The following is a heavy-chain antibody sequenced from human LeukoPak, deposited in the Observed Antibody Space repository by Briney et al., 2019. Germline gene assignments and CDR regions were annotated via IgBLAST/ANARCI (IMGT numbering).Heavy chain of an antibody. CDR1: GFTFSSYG. CDR2: IWYDGSNK. D-gene: IGHD5-18*01. Sequence: PGGSLRLSCAASGFTFSSYGMHWVRQAPGKGLEWVAVIWYDGSNKYYADSVKGRFTISRDNSKNTLCLQMNSLGAEDTAVYYCAKTKRGYSYGYNDYWGQGTLVTVSS. CDR3: AKTKRGYSYGYNDY. J-gene: IGHJ4*02. V-gene: IGHV3-33*06.